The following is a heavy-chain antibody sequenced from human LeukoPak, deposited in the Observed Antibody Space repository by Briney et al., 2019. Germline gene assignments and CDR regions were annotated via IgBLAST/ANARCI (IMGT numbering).Heavy chain of an antibody. Sequence: SETLSLTCTVSGGSISSSSYYWGWIRQPPGKGLEWIGSIYYSGSTYYNPSLKSRVTISVDTSKNQFSLKLSSVTAADTAVYYCARHYRFQQLGSFDSWGQGTLVTVSS. J-gene: IGHJ4*02. CDR3: ARHYRFQQLGSFDS. V-gene: IGHV4-39*01. D-gene: IGHD6-13*01. CDR1: GGSISSSSYY. CDR2: IYYSGST.